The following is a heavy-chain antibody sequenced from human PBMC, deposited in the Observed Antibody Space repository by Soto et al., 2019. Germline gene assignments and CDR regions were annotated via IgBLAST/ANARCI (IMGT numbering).Heavy chain of an antibody. D-gene: IGHD3-22*01. J-gene: IGHJ6*01. Sequence: GGSLRFSCAASGFTFSSYEMNWVRQAPGQGLEWVSYISSSGSTIYYADSVKGRFNISRDNAKNSLYLQMNSLRAEDTAVYYCARDDITMMIDYYYGMDVWGQGTLVTVSS. CDR3: ARDDITMMIDYYYGMDV. CDR1: GFTFSSYE. V-gene: IGHV3-48*03. CDR2: ISSSGSTI.